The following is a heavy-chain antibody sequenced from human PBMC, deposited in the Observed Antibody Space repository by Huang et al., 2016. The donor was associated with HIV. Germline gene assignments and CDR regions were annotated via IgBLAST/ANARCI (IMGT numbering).Heavy chain of an antibody. Sequence: QVQLQQWGAGLLKPSGALSLKCAVYGGSLSDHYWTRIRLSPGKRLEWIGELNHRGRSTYNPSLRSRVTMSVDMSKNQFSLNLTSRTAADTAVYYCARPRMTATSSDSTWSFFDSWCQGTLVIVSS. CDR2: LNHRGRS. CDR3: ARPRMTATSSDSTWSFFDS. CDR1: GGSLSDHY. J-gene: IGHJ4*02. D-gene: IGHD2-21*02. V-gene: IGHV4-34*02.